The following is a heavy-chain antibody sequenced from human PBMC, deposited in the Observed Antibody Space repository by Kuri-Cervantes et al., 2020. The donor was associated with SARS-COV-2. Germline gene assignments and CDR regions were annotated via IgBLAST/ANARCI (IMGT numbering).Heavy chain of an antibody. Sequence: GGSLRLSCAVYGFPFTGYSIHWVRQAPGEGLEWVAAVSYDGSGKYYTDSVKGRFAISRDNSRDTVYLRMNSLTPADTAVYHCARYDYVWGSLCLDFWGQGTMVTVSS. D-gene: IGHD3-16*01. CDR1: GFPFTGYS. CDR2: VSYDGSGK. J-gene: IGHJ3*01. CDR3: ARYDYVWGSLCLDF. V-gene: IGHV3-30*09.